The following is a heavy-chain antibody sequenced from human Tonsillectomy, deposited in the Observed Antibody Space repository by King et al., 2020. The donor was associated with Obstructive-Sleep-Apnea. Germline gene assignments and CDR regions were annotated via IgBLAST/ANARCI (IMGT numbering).Heavy chain of an antibody. D-gene: IGHD3-22*01. CDR2: IYYSGST. CDR1: GDSINSYY. Sequence: QLQESGPGLVKPSETLSLTCTVSGDSINSYYRSWIRQPPGKGLEWVGYIYYSGSTNSNPSLKRRVSIALETSKTQFPLKLGFVTAAVTAVYYCARDRSHYDSSDFYPYGMDVWGQGITVTVSS. CDR3: ARDRSHYDSSDFYPYGMDV. V-gene: IGHV4-59*01. J-gene: IGHJ6*02.